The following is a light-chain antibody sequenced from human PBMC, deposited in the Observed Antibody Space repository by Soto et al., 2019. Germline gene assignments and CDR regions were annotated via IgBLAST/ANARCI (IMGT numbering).Light chain of an antibody. Sequence: QSALTQPRSVSGSPGQSVTISCTGTSSDVGGYNYVSWYQQHPGKAPKLMIYDVSKRPSGVPDRFSGSKSGNTASLTISGLQAEDEADYYCCSLAGSVWVFGGGTKLTVL. V-gene: IGLV2-11*01. CDR2: DVS. J-gene: IGLJ3*02. CDR1: SSDVGGYNY. CDR3: CSLAGSVWV.